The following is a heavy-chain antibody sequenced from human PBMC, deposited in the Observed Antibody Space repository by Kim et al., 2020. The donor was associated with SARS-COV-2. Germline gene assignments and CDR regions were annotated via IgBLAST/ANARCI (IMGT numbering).Heavy chain of an antibody. CDR3: ARAGDGNCPEGAYYYGLDV. CDR2: ISWNGDNR. V-gene: IGHV3-9*01. D-gene: IGHD1-7*01. J-gene: IGHJ6*02. CDR1: GFRFDDYA. Sequence: GGSLRLSCAASGFRFDDYALHWVRQPPGKGLEWVSGISWNGDNRDYADSVMGRFTISRDNAKNSLYLQMNELRPDDTALYYCARAGDGNCPEGAYYYGLDVWGQGTTVTVSS.